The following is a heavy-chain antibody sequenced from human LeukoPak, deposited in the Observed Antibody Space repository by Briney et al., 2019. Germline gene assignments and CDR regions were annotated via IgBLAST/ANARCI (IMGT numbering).Heavy chain of an antibody. CDR2: ISYDGSSK. Sequence: GGSLRLSCAASGFTFSNYAMHWVRQAPGKGLEWVAVISYDGSSKYYADSVRGRFTISRDNSKNTLYLQMSSLRAEDTAVYYCARGSMRIEVTGRPGLDFDYWGQGTLVTVSS. D-gene: IGHD2-15*01. CDR3: ARGSMRIEVTGRPGLDFDY. CDR1: GFTFSNYA. J-gene: IGHJ4*02. V-gene: IGHV3-30*04.